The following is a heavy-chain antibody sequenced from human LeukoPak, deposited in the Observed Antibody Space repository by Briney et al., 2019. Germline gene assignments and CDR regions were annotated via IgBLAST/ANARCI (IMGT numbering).Heavy chain of an antibody. V-gene: IGHV3-7*03. CDR1: GFTVSNHW. J-gene: IGHJ5*02. CDR2: IREERGQE. D-gene: IGHD5-18*01. Sequence: GGSLRLSCAASGFTVSNHWMSWVRQAPGKGLEWVANIREERGQEYYVDSVKGRFTISKNSAKNSLYLQMNTLRVEDTAMYYCASLDTAKQPLANHWGQGTLVTVSS. CDR3: ASLDTAKQPLANH.